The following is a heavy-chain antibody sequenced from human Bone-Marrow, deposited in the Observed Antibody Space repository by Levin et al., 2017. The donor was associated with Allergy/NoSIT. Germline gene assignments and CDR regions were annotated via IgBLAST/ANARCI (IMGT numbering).Heavy chain of an antibody. J-gene: IGHJ4*02. Sequence: SQTLSLTCAVYGGSFSGYYWSWIRQPPGKGLEWIGEINHSGSTNYNPSLKSRVTISVDTSKNQFSLKLSSVTAADTAVYYCARGPLYDYIWGSYRYTGLIDYWGQGTLVTVSS. D-gene: IGHD3-16*02. CDR2: INHSGST. V-gene: IGHV4-34*01. CDR1: GGSFSGYY. CDR3: ARGPLYDYIWGSYRYTGLIDY.